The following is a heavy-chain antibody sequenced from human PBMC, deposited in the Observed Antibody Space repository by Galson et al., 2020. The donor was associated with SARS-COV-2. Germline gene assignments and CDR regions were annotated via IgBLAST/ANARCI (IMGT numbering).Heavy chain of an antibody. V-gene: IGHV3-33*01. CDR1: GFLMNTYG. D-gene: IGHD1-26*01. Sequence: GESLKISCEASGFLMNTYGMHWVRQTPGKGLEWMGVTWYDGSKTYYADSVKGRFTISRDNSKKTLYLQMNSLRVEDTAVYYCARYTVTGGHSCPLDYWGQGILITVSS. J-gene: IGHJ4*02. CDR2: TWYDGSKT. CDR3: ARYTVTGGHSCPLDY.